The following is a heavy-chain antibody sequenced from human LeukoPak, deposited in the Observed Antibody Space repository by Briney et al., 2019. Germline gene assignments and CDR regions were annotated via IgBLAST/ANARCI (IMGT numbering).Heavy chain of an antibody. D-gene: IGHD6-6*01. CDR3: AMSLYSSSRQYFDL. CDR1: GGSISNYH. V-gene: IGHV4-59*01. CDR2: IFYSGST. J-gene: IGHJ2*01. Sequence: SETLSLTCTVSGGSISNYHWNWIRQLPGKGLEWIGYIFYSGSTNYNPSLKSRVTISVDTSKNQFSLKLSSVTAADTAVYYCAMSLYSSSRQYFDLWGRGTLVTVSS.